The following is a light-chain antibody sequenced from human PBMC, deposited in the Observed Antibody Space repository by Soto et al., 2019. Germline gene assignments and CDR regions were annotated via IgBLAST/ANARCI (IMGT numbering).Light chain of an antibody. J-gene: IGKJ4*01. CDR1: QSVSST. CDR3: QQYKNWPPLT. Sequence: EIVMTQSPATLSVSPGETATLSCRASQSVSSTVAWYQQKPGQAPSLLIYGASTRATDIPPRFSGSGSGTEFTLTITSLQSEDIAVYFCQQYKNWPPLTFGGGTKVDI. CDR2: GAS. V-gene: IGKV3-15*01.